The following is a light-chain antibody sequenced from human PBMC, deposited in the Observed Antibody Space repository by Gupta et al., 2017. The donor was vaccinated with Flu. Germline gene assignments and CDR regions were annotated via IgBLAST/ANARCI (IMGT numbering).Light chain of an antibody. V-gene: IGLV3-21*02. CDR2: DDN. CDR3: QVWDRLSDHVV. CDR1: NIGIKS. J-gene: IGLJ2*01. Sequence: SYVLTQPPSVSVAPGQPARITCGGDNIGIKSVHWYQQKPGQVPVLVVYDDNDRPSGIPERFSGSNSGNTATLTISRVEAGDEADYYCQVWDRLSDHVVFGGGTKLTVL.